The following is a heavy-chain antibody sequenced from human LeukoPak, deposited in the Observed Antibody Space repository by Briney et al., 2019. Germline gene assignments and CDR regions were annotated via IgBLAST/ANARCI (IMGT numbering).Heavy chain of an antibody. Sequence: GGSLRLSCAASGFTFSSYWMTWVRQAPGKGLEWVANIKEDGGEGYYVDSVKGRFTISRDNAKNSLYVQMSSLRAEDTAVYYCARGVVSFDWLLSMGCLDYWGQGTLVTVSS. D-gene: IGHD3-9*01. CDR3: ARGVVSFDWLLSMGCLDY. CDR1: GFTFSSYW. CDR2: IKEDGGEG. V-gene: IGHV3-7*01. J-gene: IGHJ4*02.